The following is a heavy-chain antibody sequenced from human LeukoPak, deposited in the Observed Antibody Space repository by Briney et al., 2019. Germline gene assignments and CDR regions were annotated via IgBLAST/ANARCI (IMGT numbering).Heavy chain of an antibody. J-gene: IGHJ6*03. D-gene: IGHD2-2*01. CDR2: IYTSGST. Sequence: PSETLSLTCTVSGGSISSYYWSWIRQPAGKGLEWIGRIYTSGSTNYNPSLKSRVTMSVDTSKNQFSLKLSSVTAADTAVYYCARVTSDCSSTSCPPDYYYYMDVWGKGTTVTVSS. CDR1: GGSISSYY. CDR3: ARVTSDCSSTSCPPDYYYYMDV. V-gene: IGHV4-4*07.